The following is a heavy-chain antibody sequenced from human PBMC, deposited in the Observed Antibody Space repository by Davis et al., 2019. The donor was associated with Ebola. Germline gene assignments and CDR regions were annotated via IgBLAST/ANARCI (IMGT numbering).Heavy chain of an antibody. V-gene: IGHV3-33*01. CDR3: ARGPYYDFWSGYRQVYYYYYYMDV. D-gene: IGHD3-3*01. CDR2: IWYDGSNK. Sequence: PGGSLRLSCAASGFTFSSYGMHWVRQAPGKGLEWVAVIWYDGSNKYYADSVKGRFTISRDNSKNTLYLQMNSLRAEDTAVYYCARGPYYDFWSGYRQVYYYYYYMDVWGKGTTVTVSS. CDR1: GFTFSSYG. J-gene: IGHJ6*03.